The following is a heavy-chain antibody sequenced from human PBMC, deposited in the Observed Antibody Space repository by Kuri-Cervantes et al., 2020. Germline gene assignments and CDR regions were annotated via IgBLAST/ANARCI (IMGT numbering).Heavy chain of an antibody. Sequence: GGSLRLSCAASGFTVSSNYMSWVRQAPGKGLEWVSVIYSGGSTYYADSVKGRLTISRDNSKNTLYLQMNSLSDEDTAVYYCARDDNWGFDYWGQGTPVTVSS. D-gene: IGHD1-1*01. J-gene: IGHJ4*02. CDR1: GFTVSSNY. CDR2: IYSGGST. CDR3: ARDDNWGFDY. V-gene: IGHV3-66*01.